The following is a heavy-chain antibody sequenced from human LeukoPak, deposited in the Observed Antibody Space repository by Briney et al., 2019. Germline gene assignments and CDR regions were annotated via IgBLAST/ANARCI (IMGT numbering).Heavy chain of an antibody. CDR2: IYYSGST. CDR1: GGSISSYY. D-gene: IGHD3-3*01. CDR3: ARAMYDFWSGHYGRGTNWFDP. Sequence: SETLSLTCTVSGGSISSYYWSWIRQPPGKGLEWIGYIYYSGSTNYNPSLKSRVTISVDTSKNQFSLKLSSVTAADTAVYYCARAMYDFWSGHYGRGTNWFDPWGQGTLVTVSS. V-gene: IGHV4-59*08. J-gene: IGHJ5*02.